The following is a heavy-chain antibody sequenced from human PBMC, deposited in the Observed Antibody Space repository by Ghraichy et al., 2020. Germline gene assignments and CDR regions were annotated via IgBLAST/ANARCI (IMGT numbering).Heavy chain of an antibody. Sequence: GGSLRLSCKGSGYRFSTYWIGWVRQMPGKGLEWMGIIYPDDSDTRYSPSFQGQVTISADKSISTAYLQWSSLKASDTAIYYCARLNERYGDYGGWFDPWGQGTLVTVSS. CDR1: GYRFSTYW. CDR3: ARLNERYGDYGGWFDP. V-gene: IGHV5-51*01. CDR2: IYPDDSDT. D-gene: IGHD4-17*01. J-gene: IGHJ5*02.